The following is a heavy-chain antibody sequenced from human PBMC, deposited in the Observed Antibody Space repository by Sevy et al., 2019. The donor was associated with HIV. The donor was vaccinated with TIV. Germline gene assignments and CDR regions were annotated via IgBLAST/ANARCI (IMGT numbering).Heavy chain of an antibody. J-gene: IGHJ5*02. CDR3: ARSPPVVVVPGAPSWFDP. CDR2: INESGIT. D-gene: IGHD2-2*01. Sequence: SETLSLTCAVHDGSFSGYYWNWIRQLPGKGLEWIGEINESGITYYNPSLKSRVTISVDTSQKQFSLMLNSVTAVDSAVYFCARSPPVVVVPGAPSWFDPWGQGTLVTVSS. V-gene: IGHV4-34*01. CDR1: DGSFSGYY.